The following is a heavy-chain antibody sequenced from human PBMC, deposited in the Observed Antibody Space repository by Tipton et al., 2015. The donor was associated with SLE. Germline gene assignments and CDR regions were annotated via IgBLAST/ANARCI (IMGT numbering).Heavy chain of an antibody. V-gene: IGHV4-39*07. Sequence: TLSLTCTVSGGSISSSSYYWGWIRQPPGKGLEWIGSIYEDGYTYYSPSLRSRVTISIDTPKNQFSLRLSSVTAADTAVYYCARTSGNFPFDYWGRGNLVTVSS. CDR2: IYEDGYT. CDR1: GGSISSSSYY. D-gene: IGHD1-26*01. J-gene: IGHJ4*02. CDR3: ARTSGNFPFDY.